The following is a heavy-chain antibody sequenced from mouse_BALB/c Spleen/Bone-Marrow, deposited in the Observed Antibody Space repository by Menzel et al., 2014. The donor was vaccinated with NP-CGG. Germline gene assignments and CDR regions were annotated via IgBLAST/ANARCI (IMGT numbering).Heavy chain of an antibody. J-gene: IGHJ2*01. V-gene: IGHV1S45*01. CDR3: ARSASYYFDY. CDR1: GYTFTNHY. CDR2: INPYNDYT. Sequence: EVQVVESGAELVRPGASVKISCKAFGYTFTNHYINWVKQGPGQGLDWIGYINPYNDYTSYNQKFKGKATLTVDKSSSTAYMELSSLTSEDSAVYYCARSASYYFDYWGQGTTLTVSS.